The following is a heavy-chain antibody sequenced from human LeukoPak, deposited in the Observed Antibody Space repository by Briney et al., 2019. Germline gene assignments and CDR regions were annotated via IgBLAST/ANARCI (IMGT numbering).Heavy chain of an antibody. CDR3: ARDRSGYANDAFDF. CDR2: ISYDGSIK. CDR1: GFTFSNFA. J-gene: IGHJ3*01. D-gene: IGHD3-3*01. V-gene: IGHV3-30*04. Sequence: GRSLRLSCAASGFTFSNFAMHWVRQAPGKGLEWVAVISYDGSIKYYADSVKGRFTISRDNSKNTLYLQMNSLRAEDTAVYHCARDRSGYANDAFDFWGQGTMVTVSS.